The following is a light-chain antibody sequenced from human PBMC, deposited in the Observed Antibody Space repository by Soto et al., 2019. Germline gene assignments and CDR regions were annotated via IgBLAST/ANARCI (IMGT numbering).Light chain of an antibody. CDR3: QKYDSAPWA. CDR2: AAS. V-gene: IGKV1-27*01. J-gene: IGKJ1*01. Sequence: DIQMTQSPSSLSASVGDRVTITCRASQGIGKGLAWYQQKQGKVHTVLIYAASTLQSGVPSRFSGSGSWTDFTLTISSLQPDDVATYYCQKYDSAPWAFGQGTKVEIK. CDR1: QGIGKG.